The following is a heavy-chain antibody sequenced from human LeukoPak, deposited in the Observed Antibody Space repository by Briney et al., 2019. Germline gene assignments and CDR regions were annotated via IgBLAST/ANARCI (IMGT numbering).Heavy chain of an antibody. D-gene: IGHD3-10*01. CDR2: ISGSSVTI. V-gene: IGHV3-48*04. CDR3: ARVSYGSGLDY. Sequence: PGGSLRLSCVGSGFTFKTYNLNWVRQAPGKGLEWVAHISGSSVTIYYADSVKGRFTISRGNAKNAVYLQMDNVRVEDTAVYYCARVSYGSGLDYWGQGTLVTVSS. J-gene: IGHJ4*02. CDR1: GFTFKTYN.